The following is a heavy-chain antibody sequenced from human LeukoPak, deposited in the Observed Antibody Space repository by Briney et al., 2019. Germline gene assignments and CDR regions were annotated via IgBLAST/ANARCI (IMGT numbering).Heavy chain of an antibody. D-gene: IGHD1-26*01. J-gene: IGHJ4*02. CDR1: GFTFDEYG. CDR3: ARDSFSGSSLDY. V-gene: IGHV3-20*04. Sequence: GGSLRLSCAASGFTFDEYGMSWVRQAPGKGLEWVSSINWDGGSTAYADSVQGRFTISRDNAKNSLHLQMKSLRAEDTALYYCARDSFSGSSLDYWGQGTLVAVSS. CDR2: INWDGGST.